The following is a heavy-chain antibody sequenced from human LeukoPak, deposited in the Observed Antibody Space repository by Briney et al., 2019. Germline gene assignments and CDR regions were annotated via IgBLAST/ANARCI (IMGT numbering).Heavy chain of an antibody. CDR1: GYIFTNYD. CDR2: MNPSSGST. Sequence: ASVKVSCKASGYIFTNYDINWVRQAPGQGLEWMGWMNPSSGSTDYAQKFQGRLTMTKNTSITTAYMEITSLTSEDTAVYYCAREKAGYDTDLYTTEYYFDYWGQGALVTVSS. J-gene: IGHJ4*02. CDR3: AREKAGYDTDLYTTEYYFDY. D-gene: IGHD2-15*01. V-gene: IGHV1-8*01.